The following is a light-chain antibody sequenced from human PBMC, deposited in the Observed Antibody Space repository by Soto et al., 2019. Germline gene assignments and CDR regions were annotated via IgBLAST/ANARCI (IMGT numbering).Light chain of an antibody. CDR2: SAS. Sequence: DIQLTQSPSCLSASVGDRVTITCRASQGISSFLDWYQQQPGKAPKLLIYSASTLQSGVPSRFSGSGSGTEFTLTISSLQPEDFATYYCQQLNSYPLTFGQGTKVEI. V-gene: IGKV1-9*01. CDR1: QGISSF. J-gene: IGKJ1*01. CDR3: QQLNSYPLT.